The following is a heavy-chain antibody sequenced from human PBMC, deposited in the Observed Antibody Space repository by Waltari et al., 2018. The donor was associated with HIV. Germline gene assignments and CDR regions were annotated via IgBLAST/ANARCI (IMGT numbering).Heavy chain of an antibody. J-gene: IGHJ2*01. CDR3: ASAQTTVTTHNWYFDL. V-gene: IGHV1-8*01. CDR1: FTSYD. D-gene: IGHD4-17*01. Sequence: FTSYDINWVRQATGQGLEWMGWMNPNSGNTGYAQKFQGRVTMTRNTSISTAYMELSSLRSEDTAVYYCASAQTTVTTHNWYFDLWGRGTLVTVSS. CDR2: MNPNSGNT.